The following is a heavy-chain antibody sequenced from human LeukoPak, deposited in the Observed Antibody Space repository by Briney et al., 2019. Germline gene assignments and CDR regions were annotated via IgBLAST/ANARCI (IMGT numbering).Heavy chain of an antibody. CDR3: ARGEGSGWYGNWFDP. Sequence: SETLSLTCTVSGGSISSSSYYWGWIRQPPGKGLEWIGSIYYSGSTYYNPSLKSRVTISVDTSKNQFSLKLSSVAAADTAVYYCARGEGSGWYGNWFDPWGQGTLVTVSS. CDR2: IYYSGST. V-gene: IGHV4-39*07. J-gene: IGHJ5*02. D-gene: IGHD6-19*01. CDR1: GGSISSSSYY.